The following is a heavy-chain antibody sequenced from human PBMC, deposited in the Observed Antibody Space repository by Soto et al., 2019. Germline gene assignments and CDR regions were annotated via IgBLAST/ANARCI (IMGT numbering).Heavy chain of an antibody. D-gene: IGHD3-16*01. J-gene: IGHJ4*02. CDR2: INPNSGGT. V-gene: IGHV1-2*02. Sequence: ASVKVSCKASGYTFTGYYMHWVRQAPGQGLEWMGWINPNSGGTNYAQKFQGRVTMTRDTSISTAYMELSRLRSDDTAVYYCARDRWGNGYNDFDYWGQGTLVTVS. CDR3: ARDRWGNGYNDFDY. CDR1: GYTFTGYY.